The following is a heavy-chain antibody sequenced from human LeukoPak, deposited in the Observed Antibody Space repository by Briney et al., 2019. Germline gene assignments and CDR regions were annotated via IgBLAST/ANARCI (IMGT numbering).Heavy chain of an antibody. CDR3: AKAGGRLDRDYFDY. Sequence: GGSLRLSCAAPGFTLNGYWMHWVRQAPGKGLEWVSGISWNSGSIGYADSVKGRFTISRDNAKNSLYLQMNSLRAEDMALYYCAKAGGRLDRDYFDYWGQGTLVTVSS. CDR2: ISWNSGSI. V-gene: IGHV3-9*03. J-gene: IGHJ4*02. D-gene: IGHD3-16*01. CDR1: GFTLNGYW.